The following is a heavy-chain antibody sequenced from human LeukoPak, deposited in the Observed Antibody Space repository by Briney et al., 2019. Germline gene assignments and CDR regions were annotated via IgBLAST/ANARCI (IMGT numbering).Heavy chain of an antibody. CDR2: INRSGST. Sequence: SETLSLTCGVSGGPFGNYYWSWIRQPPGKGLEWIGEINRSGSTNYNPSLKSRVTISVDTSKSQFSLQLTSVTAADTAVYYCARSGLTTVLYLDWGQGTLVTVS. J-gene: IGHJ4*02. CDR3: ARSGLTTVLYLD. CDR1: GGPFGNYY. D-gene: IGHD4-11*01. V-gene: IGHV4-34*01.